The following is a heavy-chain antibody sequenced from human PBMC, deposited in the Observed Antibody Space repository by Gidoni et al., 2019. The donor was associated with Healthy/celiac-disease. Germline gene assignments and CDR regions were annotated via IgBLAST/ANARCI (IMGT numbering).Heavy chain of an antibody. CDR1: GFTFRSYA. Sequence: EVQLVESGGGLVQPGGSLRLSCSASGFTFRSYAMHWVRQAPGKGLEYVSAISSNGGSTYYADSVKGRFTISRDNSKNTLYLQMSSLRAEDTAVYYCVKFPDSSGYYGEYFDYWGQGTRVTVSS. CDR2: ISSNGGST. V-gene: IGHV3-64D*09. CDR3: VKFPDSSGYYGEYFDY. J-gene: IGHJ4*02. D-gene: IGHD3-22*01.